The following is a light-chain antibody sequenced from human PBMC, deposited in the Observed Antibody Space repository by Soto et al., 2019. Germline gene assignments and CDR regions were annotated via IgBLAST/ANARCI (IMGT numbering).Light chain of an antibody. CDR1: SSNIGAGYD. Sequence: VLTQPPSVSGAPGQRVTISCTGSSSNIGAGYDVHWYQQLPGTAPKLLIYGNSNRPSGVPDRFSGSKSGTSASLAITGLQAEDEADYYCQSYDSSFYVFGTGTKVTVL. V-gene: IGLV1-40*01. CDR2: GNS. J-gene: IGLJ1*01. CDR3: QSYDSSFYV.